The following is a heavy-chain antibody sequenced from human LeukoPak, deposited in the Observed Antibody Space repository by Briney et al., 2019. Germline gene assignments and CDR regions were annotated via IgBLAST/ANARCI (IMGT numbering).Heavy chain of an antibody. CDR1: GGSISSYY. J-gene: IGHJ2*01. CDR3: ARDRGHYDILTGYYGPYWYFDL. V-gene: IGHV4-59*01. CDR2: IYYSGST. D-gene: IGHD3-9*01. Sequence: KPSETLSLTCTVSGGSISSYYWSWVRQPPGKGLEWVGYIYYSGSTNYNPSLKSRVTISVDTSKNHFSLKLSSVTAADTAVYYCARDRGHYDILTGYYGPYWYFDLWGRGTLVTVSS.